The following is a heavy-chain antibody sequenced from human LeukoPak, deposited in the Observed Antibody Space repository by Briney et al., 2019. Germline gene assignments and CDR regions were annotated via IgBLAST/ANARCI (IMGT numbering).Heavy chain of an antibody. Sequence: SETLSLTCTVSRGSMSSYYWSWIRQPPGRGLEWIGYIYYSGSTNYSPSLKSRVTILVDTSKNQFSLKLTSVTAADTAVYYCARGGYYFDYWGQGTLVTVSS. D-gene: IGHD3-16*01. CDR1: RGSMSSYY. V-gene: IGHV4-59*01. CDR2: IYYSGST. CDR3: ARGGYYFDY. J-gene: IGHJ4*02.